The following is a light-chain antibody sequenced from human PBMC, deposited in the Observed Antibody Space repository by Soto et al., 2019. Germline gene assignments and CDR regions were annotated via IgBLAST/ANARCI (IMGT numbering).Light chain of an antibody. Sequence: EIMMTQSPATLSVSPGERATLSGRASQSVSSSLAWYQQKPGQAPRLLIYGASTRATGIPARFSGSGSGTEFPLTITSLQSEYFAVYYCQQYNKWWTFGQGTKVEIK. V-gene: IGKV3-15*01. CDR2: GAS. CDR1: QSVSSS. J-gene: IGKJ1*01. CDR3: QQYNKWWT.